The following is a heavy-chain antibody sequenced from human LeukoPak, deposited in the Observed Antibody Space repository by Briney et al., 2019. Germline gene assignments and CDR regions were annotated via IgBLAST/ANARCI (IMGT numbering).Heavy chain of an antibody. CDR2: ISSNGGST. D-gene: IGHD3-10*01. J-gene: IGHJ4*02. Sequence: PGGSLRLSCAASGFTFSSYAMHWVRQAPGKRLEYVSAISSNGGSTYYANSVKGRFTISRDNSKNTLYLQMGSLRAEDMAVYYCARASFYYGSSPRCWGQGTLVTVSS. V-gene: IGHV3-64*01. CDR3: ARASFYYGSSPRC. CDR1: GFTFSSYA.